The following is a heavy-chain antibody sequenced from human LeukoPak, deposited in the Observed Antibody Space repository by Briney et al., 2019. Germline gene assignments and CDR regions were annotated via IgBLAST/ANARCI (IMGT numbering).Heavy chain of an antibody. Sequence: SETLSLTCTVSGCSIGSGGYYWSWIRQHPGKGLEWIGYIYYSGGTNYNPSLKSRVTISVDTSKNQFSLKLSSVTAADTAVYYCARDRVTTVTRYYYYYGMDVWGKGTTVTVSS. J-gene: IGHJ6*04. CDR3: ARDRVTTVTRYYYYYGMDV. CDR1: GCSIGSGGYY. V-gene: IGHV4-31*03. D-gene: IGHD4-17*01. CDR2: IYYSGGT.